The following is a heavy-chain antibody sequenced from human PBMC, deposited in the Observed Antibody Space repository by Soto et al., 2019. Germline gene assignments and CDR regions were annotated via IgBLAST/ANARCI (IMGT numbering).Heavy chain of an antibody. D-gene: IGHD6-6*01. V-gene: IGHV4-31*03. CDR2: IFYSGST. CDR3: ASVTSNSCGGWFDP. J-gene: IGHJ5*02. Sequence: SETLSLTCTVSGDSISSGTYYWSWDRQHPGKGLEWIGYIFYSGSTYSNPSLQSRVTISVDTSNNQFSLNLNSVTAADTAVYYWASVTSNSCGGWFDPWGQGTMVTVSS. CDR1: GDSISSGTYY.